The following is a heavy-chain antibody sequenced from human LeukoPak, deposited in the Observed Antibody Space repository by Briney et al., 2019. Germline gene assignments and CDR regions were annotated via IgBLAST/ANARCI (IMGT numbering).Heavy chain of an antibody. V-gene: IGHV3-74*01. J-gene: IGHJ3*02. CDR3: ARDTPYGSGRGAFDI. CDR1: GFTFSSYW. Sequence: GGSLRLSCAASGFTFSSYWMHWVRQAPGKGLVWVSRINSDGSSTSYADSVKGRFTISRDNAKNTLYLQMNSLRAEDTAVYYCARDTPYGSGRGAFDIWGQGTMVTVSS. D-gene: IGHD3-10*01. CDR2: INSDGSST.